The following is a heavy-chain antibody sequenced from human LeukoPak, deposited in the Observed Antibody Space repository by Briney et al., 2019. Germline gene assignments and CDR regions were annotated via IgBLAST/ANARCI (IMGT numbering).Heavy chain of an antibody. CDR3: VSFYETY. CDR1: GNYW. D-gene: IGHD2/OR15-2a*01. Sequence: GGSLRLSCAASGNYWMHWVRQVPGKGLVWVSHINSDGSWTSYADSVKGRFTISKDNAKNTVYLQVNSLRAEDTAVYYCVSFYETYWGRGTLVTVSS. V-gene: IGHV3-74*01. CDR2: INSDGSWT. J-gene: IGHJ4*02.